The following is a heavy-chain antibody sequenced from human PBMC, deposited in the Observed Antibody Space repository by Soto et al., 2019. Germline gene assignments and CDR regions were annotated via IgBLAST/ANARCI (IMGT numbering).Heavy chain of an antibody. CDR3: ARARTASARSFGF. Sequence: EVQLVESGGVVVQPGGSLRLSCAASGFPFDDYTMHWVRQAPGQGLEWVSLITWDSSNTYYAGFVKGRFTISRDNSKNSVYLQMTSVTTEDTALYYCARARTASARSFGFWGQGTLVTVSS. D-gene: IGHD6-19*01. V-gene: IGHV3-43*01. CDR1: GFPFDDYT. J-gene: IGHJ4*02. CDR2: ITWDSSNT.